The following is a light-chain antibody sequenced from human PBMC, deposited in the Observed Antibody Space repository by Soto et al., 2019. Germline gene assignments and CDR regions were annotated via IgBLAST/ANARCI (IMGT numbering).Light chain of an antibody. CDR2: LAS. CDR1: QDISSY. Sequence: IQLTQSPSSLSASVGDRVTITCRASQDISSYLAWYQQKPGKAPKLLIYLASTLHSGVPSSFSGSGSGTDFTLTISSLQPEDIATYYCQQYESLPITFGGGTKVDNK. CDR3: QQYESLPIT. J-gene: IGKJ4*01. V-gene: IGKV1-9*01.